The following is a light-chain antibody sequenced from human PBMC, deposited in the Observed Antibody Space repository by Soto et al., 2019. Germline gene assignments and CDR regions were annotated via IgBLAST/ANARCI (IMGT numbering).Light chain of an antibody. Sequence: QPASVSGSPGQSITISCTGTSSDVGGYNYVSWYQQHPGKAPKLMIYDVSYRPSGVSNRFSGSKSGSTASLTISGLQAEDEANYYCSSYTTSDTLVFGGGTKLTVL. V-gene: IGLV2-14*03. J-gene: IGLJ2*01. CDR1: SSDVGGYNY. CDR3: SSYTTSDTLV. CDR2: DVS.